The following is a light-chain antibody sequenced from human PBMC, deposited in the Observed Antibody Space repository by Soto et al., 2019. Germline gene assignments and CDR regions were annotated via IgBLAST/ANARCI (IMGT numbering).Light chain of an antibody. CDR1: SSDVGVFNY. CDR3: SSYTTGSTVV. V-gene: IGLV2-14*01. J-gene: IGLJ2*01. Sequence: QSALTQPASVSGSPGQSLTISCTGTSSDVGVFNYVSWYQRHPGKAPKLMIYEVTNRPSGVSNRFSGSKSGNTASLTISGLQAEDEADYYCSSYTTGSTVVFGGGTKLTV. CDR2: EVT.